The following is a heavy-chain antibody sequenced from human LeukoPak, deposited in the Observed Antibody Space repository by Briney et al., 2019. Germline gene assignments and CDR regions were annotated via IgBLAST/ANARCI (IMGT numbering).Heavy chain of an antibody. Sequence: SQTLSLTCAISGDSVSSNSAAWNWIRQSPSRGFEWLGRTYYRSKWYNDYAVSVKSRITINPDTSKNQFSLQLNSVTPEDTAVYYCARDAPGIAVAAHAFDIWGQGTMVTVSS. CDR3: ARDAPGIAVAAHAFDI. J-gene: IGHJ3*02. D-gene: IGHD6-19*01. CDR1: GDSVSSNSAA. V-gene: IGHV6-1*01. CDR2: TYYRSKWYN.